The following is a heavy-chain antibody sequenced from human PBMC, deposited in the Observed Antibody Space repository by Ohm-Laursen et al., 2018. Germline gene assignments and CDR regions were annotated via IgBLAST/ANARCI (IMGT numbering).Heavy chain of an antibody. CDR2: ISYQGRNT. J-gene: IGHJ6*02. CDR1: GFIFDSYD. D-gene: IGHD3-3*01. CDR3: AKQHGVRSLEWLLSAMDV. V-gene: IGHV3-30*18. Sequence: SLRLSCSASGFIFDSYDMHWVRQAPGKGLEWVAVISYQGRNTEYIESAKGRFTISRDNSKNTVYLQMNSLRPEDTAVYYCAKQHGVRSLEWLLSAMDVWGQGTTVTVSS.